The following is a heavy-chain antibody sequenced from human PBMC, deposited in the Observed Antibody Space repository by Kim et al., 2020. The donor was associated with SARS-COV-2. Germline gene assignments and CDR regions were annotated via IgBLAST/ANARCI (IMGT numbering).Heavy chain of an antibody. CDR3: VKDERYTYGD. CDR1: GFTLSKYW. J-gene: IGHJ4*02. CDR2: IRGDGGSI. D-gene: IGHD5-18*01. V-gene: IGHV3-74*03. Sequence: GGSLRLSCVASGFTLSKYWMHWVRQAPGKGLVWVSRIRGDGGSITYADSVKDRFTISRDNAKNTLYLQMDSLRVEDTAVYYCVKDERYTYGDWGQGTLVT.